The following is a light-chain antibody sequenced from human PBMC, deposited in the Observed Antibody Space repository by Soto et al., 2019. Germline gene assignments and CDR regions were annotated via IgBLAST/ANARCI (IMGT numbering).Light chain of an antibody. CDR2: AAS. CDR3: QQLKSYPIT. Sequence: IQWTPSQSILSASVGDRVPITCRASQGISSYLAWYQQKPGKAPKLLIYAASTLQSGVPLRFSGSASGTEFTLTIISLKPEDFATYSCQQLKSYPITVGQGTRLEL. V-gene: IGKV1-9*01. CDR1: QGISSY. J-gene: IGKJ5*01.